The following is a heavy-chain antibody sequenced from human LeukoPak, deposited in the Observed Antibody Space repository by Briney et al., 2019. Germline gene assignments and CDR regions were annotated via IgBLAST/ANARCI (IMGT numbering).Heavy chain of an antibody. CDR3: ARDLEEGYNLDY. J-gene: IGHJ4*02. CDR2: ISYDGSNK. D-gene: IGHD5-24*01. CDR1: GFTFSSYA. Sequence: GGSLRLSCAASGFTFSSYAMHWVRQAPGKGLEWVAVISYDGSNKYYADSVKGRFTISRDNSKNTLYLQMNSLRAEDTAVYYCARDLEEGYNLDYWGQGTLVTVSS. V-gene: IGHV3-30*01.